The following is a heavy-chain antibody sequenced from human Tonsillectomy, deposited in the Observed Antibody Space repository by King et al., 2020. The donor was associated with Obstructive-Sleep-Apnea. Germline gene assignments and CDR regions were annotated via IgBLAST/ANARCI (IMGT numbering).Heavy chain of an antibody. CDR3: AKDVRTTVVTWSWHFDY. V-gene: IGHV3-30*02. CDR2: IRYDGSNK. J-gene: IGHJ4*02. Sequence: VQLVESGGGVVQPGGSLRLSCAVSGFTFSSYGMHWVRQAPGKGLEWVAFIRYDGSNKYYADSVKGRFTISRDNSKSTLYLQMNSLRAEDTAVYYCAKDVRTTVVTWSWHFDYWGQGTLVTVSS. D-gene: IGHD4-23*01. CDR1: GFTFSSYG.